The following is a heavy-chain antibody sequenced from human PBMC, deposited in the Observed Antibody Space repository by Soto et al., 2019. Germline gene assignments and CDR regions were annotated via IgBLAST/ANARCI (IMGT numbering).Heavy chain of an antibody. D-gene: IGHD3-3*01. V-gene: IGHV1-58*01. J-gene: IGHJ6*02. CDR3: AAFYYDFWSGSPRGMDV. CDR2: IVVGSGNT. Sequence: SVKVSCKASGFTFTSSAVQWVRQARGQRLEWIGWIVVGSGNTNYAQKFQERVTITRDMSTSTAYMELSSLRSEDTAVYYCAAFYYDFWSGSPRGMDVWGQGTTVTVSS. CDR1: GFTFTSSA.